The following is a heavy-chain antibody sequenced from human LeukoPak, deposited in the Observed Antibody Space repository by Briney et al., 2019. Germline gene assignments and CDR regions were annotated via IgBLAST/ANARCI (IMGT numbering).Heavy chain of an antibody. D-gene: IGHD2-2*01. V-gene: IGHV4-34*01. CDR3: ARHRGDIVVVPAARSYYYYYMDV. CDR1: GGSFSGYY. CDR2: INHSGST. Sequence: KSSETLSLTCAVYGGSFSGYYWSWIRQPPGKGLEWIGEINHSGSTNYNPSLKSRVTISVDTSKNQFSLKLSSVTAADTAVYYCARHRGDIVVVPAARSYYYYYMDVWGKGTTVTVSS. J-gene: IGHJ6*03.